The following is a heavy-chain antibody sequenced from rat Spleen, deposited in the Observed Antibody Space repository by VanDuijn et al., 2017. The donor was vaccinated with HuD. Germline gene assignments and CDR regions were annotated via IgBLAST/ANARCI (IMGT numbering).Heavy chain of an antibody. CDR1: GFSLTSYD. J-gene: IGHJ2*01. Sequence: QVQLKESGPGLVQPSQTLSLTCTVSGFSLTSYDMHWVRQPPGKGLEWMGVIWGNGNTHYNSALKSRLSISRDTSKSQVFLKMNSLQTEDTAIYFCTRANWDYWGQGVMVTVSS. CDR2: IWGNGNT. CDR3: TRANWDY. D-gene: IGHD5-1*01. V-gene: IGHV2-13*01.